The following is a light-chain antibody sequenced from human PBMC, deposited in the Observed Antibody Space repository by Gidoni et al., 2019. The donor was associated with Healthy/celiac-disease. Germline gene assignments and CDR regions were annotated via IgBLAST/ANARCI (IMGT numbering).Light chain of an antibody. Sequence: NFMLTQPHSVSESPGKTVTISCTGQQWQHCQQLCAVVPAAPGQSPTTVIYEDNQRPSGVPDRFSGSIDSSSNSASLTISGLKTEDEADYYCQSYDSGNWVFGGGTKLTVL. CDR3: QSYDSGNWV. V-gene: IGLV6-57*02. J-gene: IGLJ3*02. CDR1: WQHCQQL. CDR2: EDN.